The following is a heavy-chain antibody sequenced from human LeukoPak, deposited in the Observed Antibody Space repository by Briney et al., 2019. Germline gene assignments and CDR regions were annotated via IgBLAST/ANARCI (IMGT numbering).Heavy chain of an antibody. V-gene: IGHV3-33*01. CDR1: GFSLSSYG. J-gene: IGHJ5*02. CDR2: IWYDGSDK. D-gene: IGHD3-10*01. Sequence: AGGSLRLSCAASGFSLSSYGMHWVRQAPGKGLEWVAVIWYDGSDKYYADSVKGRFSISRDNSKNMMYLQMNSLRAEDTVVYYCARGRGYGGFGELSPWGQGTLVIVSS. CDR3: ARGRGYGGFGELSP.